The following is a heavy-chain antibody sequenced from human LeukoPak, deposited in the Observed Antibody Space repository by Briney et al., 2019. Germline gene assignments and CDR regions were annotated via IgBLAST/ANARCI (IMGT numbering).Heavy chain of an antibody. CDR1: GGTFCSYA. J-gene: IGHJ4*02. V-gene: IGHV1-69*01. CDR3: ARGTSIAVADPFDY. D-gene: IGHD6-19*01. CDR2: IIPIFGTA. Sequence: SVKVSCKASGGTFCSYAISWVRQAPGQGLEWMGGIIPIFGTANYAQKFQGRVTITADESTSTAYMELSSLRSEDTAVYYCARGTSIAVADPFDYWGQGTLVTVSS.